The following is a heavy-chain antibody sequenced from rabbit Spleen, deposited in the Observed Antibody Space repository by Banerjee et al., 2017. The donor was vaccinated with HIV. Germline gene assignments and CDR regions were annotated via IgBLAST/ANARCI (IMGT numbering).Heavy chain of an antibody. V-gene: IGHV1S7*01. Sequence: QLVESGGGLVQPEGSLTLTCTASGFSFSSYYMNWVRQAPGKGLEWIGYIDPVFGSTRYANWVNGRFTISSHNAQNTLYLQLNSLTVADTATYFCVRGASSSGYYSLWGQGTLVTVS. CDR3: VRGASSSGYYSL. J-gene: IGHJ6*01. D-gene: IGHD1-1*01. CDR2: IDPVFGST. CDR1: GFSFSSYY.